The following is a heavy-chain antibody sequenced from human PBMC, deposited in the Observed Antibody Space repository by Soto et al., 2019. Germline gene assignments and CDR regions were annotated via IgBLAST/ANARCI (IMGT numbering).Heavy chain of an antibody. CDR2: IYHSGST. CDR1: GGSISSSNW. J-gene: IGHJ6*02. D-gene: IGHD3-3*01. CDR3: ARGRRITIFGVVTREWYGMDV. V-gene: IGHV4-4*02. Sequence: QVQLQESGPGLVKPSGTLSLTCAVSGGSISSSNWWSWVRQPPGKGLEWIGEIYHSGSTNYNPSLXXXVTISVDKSKXXFXLXXSSVTAADTAVYYCARGRRITIFGVVTREWYGMDVWGQGTTVTVSS.